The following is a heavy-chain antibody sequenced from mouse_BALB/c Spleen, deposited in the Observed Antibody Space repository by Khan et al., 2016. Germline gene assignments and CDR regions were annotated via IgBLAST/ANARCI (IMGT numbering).Heavy chain of an antibody. J-gene: IGHJ4*01. Sequence: QVQLQQPGAELVRPGASVKLSCKASGYTFTSYWINWVRQRPGQGLEWIGNIYPSDRYTNYNQKFKDKATLTVDKSSSTAYMQLSSPTSEDSAVYDCTRDGGRRRSYAMDYWGQGTSVTVSS. CDR2: IYPSDRYT. CDR3: TRDGGRRRSYAMDY. D-gene: IGHD1-2*01. CDR1: GYTFTSYW. V-gene: IGHV1-69*02.